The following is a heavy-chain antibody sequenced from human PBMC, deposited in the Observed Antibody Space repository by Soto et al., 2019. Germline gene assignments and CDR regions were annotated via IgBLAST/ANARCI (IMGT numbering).Heavy chain of an antibody. J-gene: IGHJ3*02. D-gene: IGHD3-16*01. CDR3: AKDGAVWYDYVWGAFDI. CDR1: GCTFSRYA. V-gene: IGHV3-23*01. Sequence: GGSLRLSCAASGCTFSRYATRWVRLAPGKMLEWVSAISGSGGSTYYADSVKGRFTISRDNSKNTLYLQMNSLRAEDTAVYYCAKDGAVWYDYVWGAFDIWGQGTMVTVSS. CDR2: ISGSGGST.